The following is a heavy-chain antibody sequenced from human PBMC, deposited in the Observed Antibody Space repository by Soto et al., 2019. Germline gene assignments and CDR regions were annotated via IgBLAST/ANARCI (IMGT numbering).Heavy chain of an antibody. V-gene: IGHV4-61*01. CDR3: ARRKSGGNWLDP. D-gene: IGHD2-8*02. CDR2: ISYSGST. CDR1: GGSVTSGTYF. Sequence: SETLSLTCTVSGGSVTSGTYFWTWIRQPPGKGLEWIGYISYSGSTNYNPSLSGRVTISADTSKNQFSLKVNSVTAAHTAVYSCARRKSGGNWLDPWGQGTLVTVSS. J-gene: IGHJ5*02.